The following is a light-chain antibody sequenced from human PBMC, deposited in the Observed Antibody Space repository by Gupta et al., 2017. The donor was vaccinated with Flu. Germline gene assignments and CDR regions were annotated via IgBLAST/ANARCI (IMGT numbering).Light chain of an antibody. CDR1: QSVSSNN. CDR3: QQEGSSRT. Sequence: EIVLTQSPGTLSLSPGERATLSCRASQSVSSNNLAWYQQKPGQAPRLLIYGASSRATGIPDRFSGSGSGTDFTLTISRLEPEDFAVYYCQQEGSSRTFGQGTKVEIK. CDR2: GAS. V-gene: IGKV3-20*01. J-gene: IGKJ1*01.